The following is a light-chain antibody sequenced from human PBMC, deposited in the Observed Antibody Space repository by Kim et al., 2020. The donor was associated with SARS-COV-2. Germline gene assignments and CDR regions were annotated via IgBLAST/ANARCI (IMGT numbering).Light chain of an antibody. CDR2: LNSDGSH. V-gene: IGLV4-69*01. Sequence: VKLTCTRSRGSSSYAIEWQQQQPEKGPRYLMKLNSDGSHSKGDGIPDRFSGSSSGAERYLTISSLQSEDEADDYCRTWGTGIGYVFGTGTKVTVL. CDR1: RGSSSYA. CDR3: RTWGTGIGYV. J-gene: IGLJ1*01.